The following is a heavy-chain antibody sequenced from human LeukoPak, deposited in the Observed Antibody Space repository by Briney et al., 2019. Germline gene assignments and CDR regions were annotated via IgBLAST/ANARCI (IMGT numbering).Heavy chain of an antibody. CDR3: ARDGSSWSYFDY. Sequence: GGSLRLSCAASGFTFISYAIHWVRQAPGKGLEWVAVISFHGTDSFYADSVKGRFTISRDNSKNTLYLQVSSLRADDTAVYYCARDGSSWSYFDYWGQGTLVTVSS. V-gene: IGHV3-30*04. CDR1: GFTFISYA. D-gene: IGHD6-13*01. CDR2: ISFHGTDS. J-gene: IGHJ4*02.